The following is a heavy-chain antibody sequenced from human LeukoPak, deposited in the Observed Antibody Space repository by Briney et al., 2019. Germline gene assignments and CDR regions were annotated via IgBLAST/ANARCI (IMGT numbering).Heavy chain of an antibody. CDR2: ISTDGSST. J-gene: IGHJ4*02. Sequence: PGGSLRPSCAASAFTFSSYWMHWVRQAPGKGLVWVSHISTDGSSTTYADSVKGRFTISRDNAKNTLYLQMNSLRAEDTAVYYCARARRSGYNFPQLYFDSWGQGTLVTVSS. D-gene: IGHD5-24*01. V-gene: IGHV3-74*03. CDR1: AFTFSSYW. CDR3: ARARRSGYNFPQLYFDS.